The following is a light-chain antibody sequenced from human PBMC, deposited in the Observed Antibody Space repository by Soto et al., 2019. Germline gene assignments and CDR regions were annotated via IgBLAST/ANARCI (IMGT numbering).Light chain of an antibody. CDR3: CSYAGTYRV. V-gene: IGLV2-11*01. CDR1: SSDVRVYNY. CDR2: DVS. Sequence: QSALTQPRSVSGSPGQSVAISCTGTSSDVRVYNYVSWYQQHPGKAPKLMIYDVSKRVSGVPDRFSGSKSGDTASLTITGLQTEDEADYYCCSYAGTYRVFGGGTTLTVL. J-gene: IGLJ3*02.